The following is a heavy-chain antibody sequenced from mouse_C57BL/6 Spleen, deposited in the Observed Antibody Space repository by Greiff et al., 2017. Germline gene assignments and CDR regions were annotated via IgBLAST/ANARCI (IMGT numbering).Heavy chain of an antibody. V-gene: IGHV1-52*01. J-gene: IGHJ3*01. D-gene: IGHD3-2*02. Sequence: QVQLQQPGAELVRPGSSVKLSCKASGYTFTSYWMHWVKQRPIQGLEWIGNIDPSDSETHYNQKFKDKATLTVDKSSSTAYMQLSSLTSEDSAVYDWAREGETAQATVAYWGQGTLVTVSA. CDR1: GYTFTSYW. CDR2: IDPSDSET. CDR3: AREGETAQATVAY.